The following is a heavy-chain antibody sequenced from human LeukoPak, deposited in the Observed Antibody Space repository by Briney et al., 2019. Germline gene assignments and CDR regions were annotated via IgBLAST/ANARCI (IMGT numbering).Heavy chain of an antibody. CDR3: ARDLLLVRGVSDY. CDR1: GFTFSSYE. J-gene: IGHJ4*02. CDR2: ISSSGSTI. D-gene: IGHD3-10*01. V-gene: IGHV3-48*03. Sequence: PGGSLRLSCAASGFTFSSYEMNWVRQAPGKGLEWVSYISSSGSTIYYADSVKGRFTISRDNAKNSLYLQMNSLRAEDTAVYYCARDLLLVRGVSDYWGQGTLVTVSS.